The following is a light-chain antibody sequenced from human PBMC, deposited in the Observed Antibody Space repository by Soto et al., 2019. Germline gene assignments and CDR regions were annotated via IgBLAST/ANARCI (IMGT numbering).Light chain of an antibody. CDR2: AAS. J-gene: IGKJ4*01. CDR3: QQYNNWPLT. V-gene: IGKV3D-15*01. CDR1: QSVSSN. Sequence: EIVMTQSPATVSVSPGERATLSCRASQSVSSNLAWYQQKPGQAPRLLIYAASRRATGIPDRFSGSASGTDFTLTISRLEPEDFAVYYCQQYNNWPLTFGGGTKVDIK.